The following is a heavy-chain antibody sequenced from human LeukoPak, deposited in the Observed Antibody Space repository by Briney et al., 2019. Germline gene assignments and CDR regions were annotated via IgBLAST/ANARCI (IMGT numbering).Heavy chain of an antibody. CDR3: ARDTVGVLDY. Sequence: PGGSLRLSCAASGFTLSKSWMAWVRQVPGKGLEWVANIKEDAGTKHYAGSVEGRFTISRDNAKNLVYLQMNSLRADDTAIYHCARDTVGVLDYWGQGALVTVSS. D-gene: IGHD2-21*01. CDR1: GFTLSKSW. CDR2: IKEDAGTK. V-gene: IGHV3-7*01. J-gene: IGHJ4*02.